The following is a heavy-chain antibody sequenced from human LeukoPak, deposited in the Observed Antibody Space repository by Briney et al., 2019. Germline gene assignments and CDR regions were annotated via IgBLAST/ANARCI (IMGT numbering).Heavy chain of an antibody. J-gene: IGHJ4*02. CDR3: ARDSQPLGVPLYYFDY. CDR2: INPNSGGT. V-gene: IGHV1-2*04. Sequence: ASVKVSCKASGYTFTGYYMHWVRQAPGQGLEWMGWINPNSGGTNYAQKFQGWVTMTRDTSISTAYMELSRLRSDDTAVYYCARDSQPLGVPLYYFDYWGQGTLVTVSS. D-gene: IGHD3-16*01. CDR1: GYTFTGYY.